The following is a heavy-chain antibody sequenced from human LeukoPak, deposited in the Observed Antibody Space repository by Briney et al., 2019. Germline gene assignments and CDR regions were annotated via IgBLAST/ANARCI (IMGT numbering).Heavy chain of an antibody. D-gene: IGHD2-2*01. Sequence: SETLSLTCTVSGGSIWTSDYYWGCIRQFPGKGLEWIGTISDGGSTYYNPSLESRVIISVDTSKNQFSLKLSSVTAADTAVYYCVRHCCSTPSKRTFDIWGQGILVTVSS. V-gene: IGHV4-39*01. CDR3: VRHCCSTPSKRTFDI. CDR2: ISDGGST. CDR1: GGSIWTSDYY. J-gene: IGHJ3*02.